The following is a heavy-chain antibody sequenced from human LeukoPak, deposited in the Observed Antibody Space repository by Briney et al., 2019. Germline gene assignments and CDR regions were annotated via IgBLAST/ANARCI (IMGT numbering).Heavy chain of an antibody. Sequence: SETLSLTCAVYGGSFSGYYWSWIRQPPGKGLEWIGEINHSGSTNYNPSLKSRVTISVDTSKNQFSLKLSSVTAADTAVYYCARGFRIQLWSKRNWFDPWGQGTLVTVSS. J-gene: IGHJ5*02. D-gene: IGHD5-18*01. V-gene: IGHV4-34*01. CDR1: GGSFSGYY. CDR2: INHSGST. CDR3: ARGFRIQLWSKRNWFDP.